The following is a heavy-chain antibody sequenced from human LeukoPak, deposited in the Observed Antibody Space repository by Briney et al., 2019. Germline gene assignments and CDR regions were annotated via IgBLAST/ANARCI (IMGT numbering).Heavy chain of an antibody. D-gene: IGHD3-10*02. CDR3: ARSGVTMIGEYDY. CDR2: IYSGGST. J-gene: IGHJ4*02. V-gene: IGHV3-66*01. CDR1: GFTVSSNY. Sequence: GGSLRLSCAASGFTVSSNYMSWVRQAPGKGLEWVSVIYSGGSTYYADSVKGRFTISRDNSKNTLYLQMNSLRAEDTAVYYCARSGVTMIGEYDYWGQGTLVTVSS.